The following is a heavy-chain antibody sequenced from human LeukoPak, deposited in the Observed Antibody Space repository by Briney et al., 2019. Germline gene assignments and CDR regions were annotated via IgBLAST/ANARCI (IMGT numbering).Heavy chain of an antibody. D-gene: IGHD6-13*01. CDR1: GYSISSGYY. CDR3: ARGGSSWYYYYYYMDV. CDR2: IYHSGST. J-gene: IGHJ6*03. Sequence: SETLSLTCTVSGYSISSGYYWGWIRQPPGKGLGWIGSIYHSGSTYYNPSLKSRVTISVDTSKNQFSRKLGSVTAADTAVYYCARGGSSWYYYYYYMDVWGKGTTVTISS. V-gene: IGHV4-38-2*02.